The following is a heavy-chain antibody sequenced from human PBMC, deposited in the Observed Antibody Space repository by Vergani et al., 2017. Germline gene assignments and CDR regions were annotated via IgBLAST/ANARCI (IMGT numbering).Heavy chain of an antibody. CDR3: ARVYEYSYGYWFDP. CDR1: GGSISSYY. J-gene: IGHJ5*02. V-gene: IGHV4-59*01. D-gene: IGHD5-18*01. Sequence: QVQLQESGPGLVKPSETLSLTFTVSGGSISSYYWSWIRQPPGKGLEWIGYIYYSGSTNYTPSLKSRVTITVDTSKNQFSLKLSSVTAADTAVYYCARVYEYSYGYWFDPWGQGTLVTVSS. CDR2: IYYSGST.